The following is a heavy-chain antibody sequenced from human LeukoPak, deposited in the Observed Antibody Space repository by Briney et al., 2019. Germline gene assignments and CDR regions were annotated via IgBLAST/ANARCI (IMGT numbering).Heavy chain of an antibody. CDR1: GFSFSKFW. CDR2: INEDVSVQ. D-gene: IGHD4-17*01. CDR3: GRIAYGDIR. V-gene: IGHV3-7*01. Sequence: PGGSLRLSCAASGFSFSKFWMSWVRQAPGKGLEWVANINEDVSVQHYADSVKGRFTVSRDNAKNSLYVQLNSLRAADTALYYCGRIAYGDIRWGQGTLVTVSS. J-gene: IGHJ4*02.